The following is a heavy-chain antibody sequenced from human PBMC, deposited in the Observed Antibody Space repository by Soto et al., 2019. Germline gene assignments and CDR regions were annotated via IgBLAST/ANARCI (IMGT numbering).Heavy chain of an antibody. J-gene: IGHJ5*02. CDR3: ARDGDGCIHP. V-gene: IGHV4-34*01. D-gene: IGHD6-19*01. CDR1: GESLTGYY. Sequence: SETLSLTCAVYGESLTGYYWSWIRQPPGKGLEWIGEINHSGSTNYNPSLKSRVTISLDTSKKQFSLKLRSVTAADTAVYYCARDGDGCIHPWGQGTLVTSPQ. CDR2: INHSGST.